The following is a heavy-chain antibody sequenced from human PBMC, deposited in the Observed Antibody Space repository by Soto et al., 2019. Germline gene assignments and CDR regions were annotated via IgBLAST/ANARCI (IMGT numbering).Heavy chain of an antibody. V-gene: IGHV3-9*01. J-gene: IGHJ6*02. CDR3: AKDKERSPYSSSWYIYSYGMDV. D-gene: IGHD6-13*01. CDR1: GFTFDDYA. Sequence: GGSLRLSCAASGFTFDDYAMHWVRQAPGKGLEWVSGISWNSGSIGYADSVKGRFTISRDNAKNSLYLQMNSLRAEDTALYYCAKDKERSPYSSSWYIYSYGMDVWGQGTTVTVSS. CDR2: ISWNSGSI.